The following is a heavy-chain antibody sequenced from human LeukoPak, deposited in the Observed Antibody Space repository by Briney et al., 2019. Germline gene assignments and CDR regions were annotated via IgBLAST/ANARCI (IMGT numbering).Heavy chain of an antibody. J-gene: IGHJ4*02. CDR3: ARLEASTGKFYFDY. CDR1: GGSISSYY. V-gene: IGHV4-59*08. D-gene: IGHD6-13*01. CDR2: IYYSGST. Sequence: PSETLSLTCTVSGGSISSYYWSWIRQTPGRGLEWIGYIYYSGSTNYNPSLKSRVNISVDTSKSQFSLKLSSVTAADTAFYYCARLEASTGKFYFDYWGQGTLVTVSS.